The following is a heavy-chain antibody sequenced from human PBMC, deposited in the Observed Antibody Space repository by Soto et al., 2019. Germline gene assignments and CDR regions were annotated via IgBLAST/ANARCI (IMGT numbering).Heavy chain of an antibody. J-gene: IGHJ6*02. Sequence: QVQLVQSGGGLVKPGGSLRLSCAASGFTFSDHYMSWIRQAPGKGLEWVSHISNTNSYTNYADSARGRFTISRDNAKNSLYLEMNSLRAEDTAVYYCGRGHYGLDVWGQGTTVTVSS. V-gene: IGHV3-11*05. CDR1: GFTFSDHY. CDR2: ISNTNSYT. CDR3: GRGHYGLDV.